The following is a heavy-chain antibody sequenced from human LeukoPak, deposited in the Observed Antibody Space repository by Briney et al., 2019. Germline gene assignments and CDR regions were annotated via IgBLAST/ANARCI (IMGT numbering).Heavy chain of an antibody. Sequence: SETLSLTCTVSGGSISSSSYYWGWIRQPPGKGLEWIGSIYYSGSTYYNPSLKSRVTISVDTSKNQFSLKLSSVTAADTAVYYCARVFYYYDSSGYYSYYWYFDLWGRGTLVTVSS. CDR3: ARVFYYYDSSGYYSYYWYFDL. J-gene: IGHJ2*01. V-gene: IGHV4-39*07. CDR1: GGSISSSSYY. D-gene: IGHD3-22*01. CDR2: IYYSGST.